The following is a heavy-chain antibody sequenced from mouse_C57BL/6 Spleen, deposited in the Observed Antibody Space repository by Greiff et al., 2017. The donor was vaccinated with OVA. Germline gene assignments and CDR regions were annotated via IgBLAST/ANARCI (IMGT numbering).Heavy chain of an antibody. D-gene: IGHD2-12*01. CDR2: LYPRSGNT. CDR3: ARGDETTGGYFDY. Sequence: VQLQQSGAELARPGASVKLSCTASGYTFTSYGISWVKQRTGQGLEWIGELYPRSGNTYYYEKFTGKATLTADKSSGTAYMELRSLTSEDSAVYFCARGDETTGGYFDYWGQGTTLTVSS. CDR1: GYTFTSYG. J-gene: IGHJ2*01. V-gene: IGHV1-81*01.